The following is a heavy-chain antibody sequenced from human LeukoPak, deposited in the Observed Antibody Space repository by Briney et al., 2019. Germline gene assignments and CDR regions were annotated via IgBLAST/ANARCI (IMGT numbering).Heavy chain of an antibody. CDR1: EFTFSSYA. CDR3: ARGNGDYRLGSVSADY. Sequence: GGSLRLSCAASEFTFSSYAMSWVRQAPGKGLEWVSTITGSGATTYYADSVKGRFTISRDISKNALYLYLQMNSLRAEDTAVYYCARGNGDYRLGSVSADYWGQGTLVTVSS. J-gene: IGHJ4*02. V-gene: IGHV3-23*01. CDR2: ITGSGATT. D-gene: IGHD4-17*01.